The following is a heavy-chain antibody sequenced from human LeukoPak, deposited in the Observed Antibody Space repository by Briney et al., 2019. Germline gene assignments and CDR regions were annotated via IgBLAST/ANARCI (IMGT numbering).Heavy chain of an antibody. D-gene: IGHD3-22*01. V-gene: IGHV4-39*07. CDR1: GGSISSSSYY. CDR2: IYYSGST. Sequence: PSETLSLTCTVSGGSISSSSYYWGWIRQPPGKGLEWIGSIYYSGSTYYNPSLKSRVTISVDTSKNQFSLKLSSVTAADTAVYYCARVDIIYDSSGPWGQGTLVTVSS. CDR3: ARVDIIYDSSGP. J-gene: IGHJ5*02.